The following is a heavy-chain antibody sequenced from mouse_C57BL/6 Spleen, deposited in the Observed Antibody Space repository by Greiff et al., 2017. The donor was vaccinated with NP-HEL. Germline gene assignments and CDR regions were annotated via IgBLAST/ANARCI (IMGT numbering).Heavy chain of an antibody. V-gene: IGHV14-3*01. CDR1: GFNIKNTY. CDR3: ASAIYYDYDGFAY. J-gene: IGHJ3*01. CDR2: IAPANGNT. D-gene: IGHD2-4*01. Sequence: EVQLQQSVAELVRPGASVKLSCTASGFNIKNTYMHWVKQRPEQGLEWIGRIAPANGNTKYAPKFQGKATITADTSSNTAYLQLSSLTSEATAIYYCASAIYYDYDGFAYWGQGTLVTVSA.